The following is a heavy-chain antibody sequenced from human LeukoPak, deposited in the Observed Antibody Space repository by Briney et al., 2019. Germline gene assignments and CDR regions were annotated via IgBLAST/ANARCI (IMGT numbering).Heavy chain of an antibody. V-gene: IGHV1-46*01. J-gene: IGHJ4*02. CDR2: INPSGGGT. Sequence: ASVKVSCKASGYTFISYYMHWVRQAPGQGLEWMGMINPSGGGTSFAQNFQGRVTMTRDTSMSTVYMELSSLRSEDTAVYYCARTYHYDSRNGFDYWGQGTQVTVSS. CDR1: GYTFISYY. CDR3: ARTYHYDSRNGFDY. D-gene: IGHD3-22*01.